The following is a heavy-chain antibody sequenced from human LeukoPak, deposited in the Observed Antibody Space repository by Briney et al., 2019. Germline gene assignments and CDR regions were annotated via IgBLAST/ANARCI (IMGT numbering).Heavy chain of an antibody. CDR2: ISDSGSIT. J-gene: IGHJ4*02. CDR1: GFXFSNYE. D-gene: IGHD6-19*01. V-gene: IGHV3-23*01. CDR3: AKDARRTSGWYFFDY. Sequence: GGSLRLSCAASGFXFSNYEINWVRQAPGKGLEWVSVISDSGSITYYADSVKGRFTISRDNSKNTLFLQMNSLRADDTAVYYCAKDARRTSGWYFFDYWGQGTLVTVSS.